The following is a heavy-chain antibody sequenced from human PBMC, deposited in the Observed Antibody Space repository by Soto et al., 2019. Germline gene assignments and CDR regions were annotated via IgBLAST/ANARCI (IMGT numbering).Heavy chain of an antibody. CDR3: ARGHDDSDVTRWDY. Sequence: QVQLMQSGAEVRKPGASVRLSCETSGYNFNQYYIHWARQAPGQGLEWMGIINPRGGTTEYAHKFRGRVTVTGDTSTSTAYMELRSLRSEYTAIYFWARGHDDSDVTRWDYWGQGTLVTVSS. V-gene: IGHV1-46*02. CDR2: INPRGGTT. D-gene: IGHD4-17*01. J-gene: IGHJ4*02. CDR1: GYNFNQYY.